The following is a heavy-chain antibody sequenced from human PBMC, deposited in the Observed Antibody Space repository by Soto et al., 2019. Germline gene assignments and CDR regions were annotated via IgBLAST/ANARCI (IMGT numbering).Heavy chain of an antibody. CDR3: ARLSQQQLDHYYYYYGMDV. D-gene: IGHD6-13*01. CDR1: GASISPYY. Sequence: SETLSLTCTVSGASISPYYWTWIRQPPGKGLEWIGYIFSSGNTNYNPSLKSRVTISVDTSKNQFSLKLSSVTAADTAVYYCARLSQQQLDHYYYYYGMDVWGQGTTVTVSS. J-gene: IGHJ6*02. CDR2: IFSSGNT. V-gene: IGHV4-59*01.